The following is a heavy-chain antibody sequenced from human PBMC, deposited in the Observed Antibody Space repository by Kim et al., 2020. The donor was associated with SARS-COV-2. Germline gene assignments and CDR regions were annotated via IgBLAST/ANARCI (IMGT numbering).Heavy chain of an antibody. CDR2: IIPSDGRT. D-gene: IGHD5-12*01. Sequence: ASVKVSCKASGYTFTTYYIHWVRQAPAQRLEWMGVIIPSDGRTNYAQKFQGRVTMTRDTSTSTVYMELSNLRSEDTAVYYCARSVATNGMDVWGQGTTVT. J-gene: IGHJ6*02. CDR1: GYTFTTYY. V-gene: IGHV1-46*01. CDR3: ARSVATNGMDV.